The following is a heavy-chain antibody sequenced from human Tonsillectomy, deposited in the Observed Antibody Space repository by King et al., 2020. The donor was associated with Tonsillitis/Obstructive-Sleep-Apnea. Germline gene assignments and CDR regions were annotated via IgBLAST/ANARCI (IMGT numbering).Heavy chain of an antibody. Sequence: QLQESGPGLVKPSETLSLTCTVSGGSISSYYWSWIRQPPGKGLEWIWYIYYSGSTNYNPSLKSRVTISVDTSKNQFSLKLSSVTAADTAVYYCARHWRDYEGYNWFDPWGQGTLVTVSS. D-gene: IGHD4-17*01. CDR2: IYYSGST. J-gene: IGHJ5*02. V-gene: IGHV4-59*08. CDR1: GGSISSYY. CDR3: ARHWRDYEGYNWFDP.